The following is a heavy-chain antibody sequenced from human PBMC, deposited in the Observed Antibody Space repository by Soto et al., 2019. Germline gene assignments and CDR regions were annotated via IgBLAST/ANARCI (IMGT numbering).Heavy chain of an antibody. CDR2: VSRSGGST. J-gene: IGHJ5*01. Sequence: EVQLLESGGGLVQPGGSLRLSCAASGFTFSNFAMSWVRQAPGKGLEWVSAVSRSGGSTNYADSVKGRFAISRDNSKNTLYLQMDNLRGEDTAIYFCASDVNCDTSTCVWGERFDSWGQGTLVTVSS. V-gene: IGHV3-23*01. D-gene: IGHD3-16*01. CDR1: GFTFSNFA. CDR3: ASDVNCDTSTCVWGERFDS.